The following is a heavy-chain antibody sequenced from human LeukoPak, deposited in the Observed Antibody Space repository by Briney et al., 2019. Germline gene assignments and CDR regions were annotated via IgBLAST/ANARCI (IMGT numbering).Heavy chain of an antibody. CDR3: AKDRCSGGRCYSSPYDAFDV. J-gene: IGHJ3*01. V-gene: IGHV3-30*02. CDR1: GFSSSNYG. CDR2: IRFDGNNN. Sequence: GGSLRLSCAASGFSSSNYGMHWVRQAPGKGLEWVAFIRFDGNNNYYGDSVKGRFTISRDNSKNTLYMQMNSLRAEDTAMYYCAKDRCSGGRCYSSPYDAFDVWGQGAMVTVSS. D-gene: IGHD2-15*01.